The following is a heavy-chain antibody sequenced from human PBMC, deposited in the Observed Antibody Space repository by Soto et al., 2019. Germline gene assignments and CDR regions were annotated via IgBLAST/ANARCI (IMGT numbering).Heavy chain of an antibody. J-gene: IGHJ4*02. Sequence: AGSLRLSCAASGFPVSSNYMSWVRQAPGKGLEWVSVIYSGGSTYYADSVKGRFTISRDNSKNTLYLQMNSLSAENTAMYYWASSVQLGVRGEDYWGQGTLVTVSS. CDR1: GFPVSSNY. D-gene: IGHD5-18*01. CDR2: IYSGGST. CDR3: ASSVQLGVRGEDY. V-gene: IGHV3-53*01.